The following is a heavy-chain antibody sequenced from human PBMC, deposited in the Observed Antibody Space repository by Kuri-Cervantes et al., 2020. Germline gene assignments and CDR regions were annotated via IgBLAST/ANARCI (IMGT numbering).Heavy chain of an antibody. CDR3: ARVHCSGGSGYGGYYYGMDV. Sequence: LSLTCAASGFTFSSYAMHWVRQAPGKGLEWVAVISYDGSNKYYADSVKGRFTISRDNSKNTLYLQMNSLRAEDTAVYYCARVHCSGGSGYGGYYYGMDVWGQGPTVTVSS. J-gene: IGHJ6*02. CDR1: GFTFSSYA. D-gene: IGHD2-15*01. V-gene: IGHV3-30-3*01. CDR2: ISYDGSNK.